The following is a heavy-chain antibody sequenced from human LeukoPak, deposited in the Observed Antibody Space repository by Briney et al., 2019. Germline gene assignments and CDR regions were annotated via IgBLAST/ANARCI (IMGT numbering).Heavy chain of an antibody. CDR2: ISYDGSNI. CDR1: GFTFSSYS. Sequence: QPGGSLRLSCADSGFTFSSYSMHWVRQTPGKGLEWVAIISYDGSNIYYADSVKGRFTISRDNSKNTLYLQMNSLRREDTAVYYCARDNGSGWYYFDYWGQGPLVTVSS. D-gene: IGHD6-19*01. V-gene: IGHV3-30*04. J-gene: IGHJ4*02. CDR3: ARDNGSGWYYFDY.